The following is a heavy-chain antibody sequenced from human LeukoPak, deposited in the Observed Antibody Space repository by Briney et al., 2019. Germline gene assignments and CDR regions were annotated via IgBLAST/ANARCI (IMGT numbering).Heavy chain of an antibody. J-gene: IGHJ4*02. V-gene: IGHV1-46*01. Sequence: ASVKVSCKASGYTFTSYHMHWVRLAPGQGVEWMGIIDPSGGSTSYAQKFQGRVTVTRDTSTSTVYMELSSLRSEDTAVYYCARELSPSGNYDCWGQGTLVTVSS. CDR3: ARELSPSGNYDC. CDR2: IDPSGGST. CDR1: GYTFTSYH. D-gene: IGHD1-26*01.